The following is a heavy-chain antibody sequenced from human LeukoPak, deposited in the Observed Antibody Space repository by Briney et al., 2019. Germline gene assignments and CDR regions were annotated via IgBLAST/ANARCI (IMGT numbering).Heavy chain of an antibody. Sequence: ESGPALVKPTQTLTLTCTFSGFSLSTSGLCVSWIRQPPGKALEWLARIDWADDKYYSTSLNTRLTISKNTSKNQVVLTITNMDPVDTATYYCARTDYPGYFDLWGRGTLVTVSS. CDR1: GFSLSTSGLC. CDR3: ARTDYPGYFDL. J-gene: IGHJ2*01. V-gene: IGHV2-70*11. CDR2: IDWADDK. D-gene: IGHD4-11*01.